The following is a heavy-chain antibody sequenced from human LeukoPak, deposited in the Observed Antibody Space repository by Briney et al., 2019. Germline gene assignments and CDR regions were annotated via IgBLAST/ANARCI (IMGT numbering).Heavy chain of an antibody. CDR1: GGSISGYF. V-gene: IGHV4-59*12. Sequence: SETLSLTCTVSGGSISGYFWTWIRQPPGKGLEWIGYVFYSGSTNYNPSLKSRVTISVDTSKNQFSLKLSSVTAADTAVYYCARGRIAARRNYYYGMDVWGQGTTVTVSS. CDR3: ARGRIAARRNYYYGMDV. CDR2: VFYSGST. D-gene: IGHD6-6*01. J-gene: IGHJ6*02.